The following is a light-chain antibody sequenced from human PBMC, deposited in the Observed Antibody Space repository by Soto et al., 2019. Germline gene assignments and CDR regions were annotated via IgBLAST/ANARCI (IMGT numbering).Light chain of an antibody. V-gene: IGLV1-40*01. Sequence: QSALTQPPSVSVAPGQRVTISCTRISSNIAAGYDVHWYQQLPGTAPKLLIYINKNRPSGVPDRFSGSKSGTSASLAITGLQAEDEADYYCQSYDSSPSGYVFGTGTKVTVL. CDR3: QSYDSSPSGYV. CDR1: SSNIAAGYD. CDR2: INK. J-gene: IGLJ1*01.